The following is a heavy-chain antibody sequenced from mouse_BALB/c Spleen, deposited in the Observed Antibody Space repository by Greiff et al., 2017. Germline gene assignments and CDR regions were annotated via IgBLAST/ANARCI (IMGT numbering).Heavy chain of an antibody. CDR1: GFTFSSYA. J-gene: IGHJ3*01. Sequence: EVQLVESGGGLVKPGGSLKLSCAASGFTFSSYAMSWVRQAPEKRLEWVAEISSGGSYTYYPDTVTGRFTITRDNDKNTLYLEMSSLRSEDTDMYYCASDRGTTVEAKAYWGQGTPVTVSA. V-gene: IGHV5-9-4*01. D-gene: IGHD1-1*01. CDR3: ASDRGTTVEAKAY. CDR2: ISSGGSYT.